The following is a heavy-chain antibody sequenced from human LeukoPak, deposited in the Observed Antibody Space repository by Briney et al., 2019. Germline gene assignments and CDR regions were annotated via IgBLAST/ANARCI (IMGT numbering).Heavy chain of an antibody. V-gene: IGHV3-33*06. J-gene: IGHJ6*02. Sequence: GGSLRLSCAASGFTFSSYGMHWVRQAPGKGLEWVAVIWYDGSNKYYADSVKGRFTISRGNSKNTLYLQMNSLRAEDTAVYYCAKLFADTAMPNYYYYGMDVWGQGTTVTVSS. CDR3: AKLFADTAMPNYYYYGMDV. CDR1: GFTFSSYG. CDR2: IWYDGSNK. D-gene: IGHD5-18*01.